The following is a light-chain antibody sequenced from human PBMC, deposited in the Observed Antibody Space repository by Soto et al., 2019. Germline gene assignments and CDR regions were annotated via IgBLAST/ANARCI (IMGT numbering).Light chain of an antibody. V-gene: IGLV1-40*01. Sequence: QSVLTQPPSVSGAPGQRVTMSCTGSSSNIGAGYDVHWYQQLPGTAPKLLISGNTNRPSGVPDRFSGSKSGTSASLAITGLQAEDEADYYCQSSDSSLSGYVFGTGTQLTVL. J-gene: IGLJ1*01. CDR1: SSNIGAGYD. CDR2: GNT. CDR3: QSSDSSLSGYV.